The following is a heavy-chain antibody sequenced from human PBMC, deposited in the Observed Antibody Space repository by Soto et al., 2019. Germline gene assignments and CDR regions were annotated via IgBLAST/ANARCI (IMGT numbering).Heavy chain of an antibody. CDR1: GGTFSSYA. CDR3: ARDSPVEMASFDP. V-gene: IGHV1-69*13. Sequence: SVKVSCKASGGTFSSYAISWVRQAPGQGLEWMGGIIPIFGTANYAQKFQGRVTITADESTSTAYMELSSLRSEDTAVYYCARDSPVEMASFDPWGQGTLVTVSS. J-gene: IGHJ5*02. CDR2: IIPIFGTA. D-gene: IGHD5-12*01.